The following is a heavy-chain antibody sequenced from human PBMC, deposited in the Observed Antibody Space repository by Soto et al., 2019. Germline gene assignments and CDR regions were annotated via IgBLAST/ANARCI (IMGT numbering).Heavy chain of an antibody. CDR2: ISGSGGST. V-gene: IGHV3-23*01. Sequence: GESLKISCAASGFTFSSYAMSWVRQAPGKGLEWVSAISGSGGSTYYADSVKGRFTISRDNSKNTLYLQMNSLRAEDTAVYYCAKAYCSGGSCYSDPVNYYYYYMDVWGKGTTVTVSS. CDR3: AKAYCSGGSCYSDPVNYYYYYMDV. D-gene: IGHD2-15*01. CDR1: GFTFSSYA. J-gene: IGHJ6*03.